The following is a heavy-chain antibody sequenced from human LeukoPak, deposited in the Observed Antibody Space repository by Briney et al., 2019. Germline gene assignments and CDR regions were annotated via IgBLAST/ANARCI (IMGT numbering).Heavy chain of an antibody. CDR2: ISYDGSNNK. Sequence: GRSLRLSCAASGFTFNNYAMHWVRQAPGKGLEWVALISYDGSNNKHYADSVKGRFTISRDNSKNTVFLQMNSLRAEDTAVYFCARDGERYCSGATCYHFAYWGQGTLVTVSS. J-gene: IGHJ4*02. D-gene: IGHD2-15*01. CDR3: ARDGERYCSGATCYHFAY. V-gene: IGHV3-30*04. CDR1: GFTFNNYA.